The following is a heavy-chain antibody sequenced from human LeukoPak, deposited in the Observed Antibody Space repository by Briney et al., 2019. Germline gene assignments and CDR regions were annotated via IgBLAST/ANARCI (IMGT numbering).Heavy chain of an antibody. CDR3: ARDPGIAAAGTVGYFDF. Sequence: PGGSLRLTCAASGFTVSSYWMSWVRQAPGKWLDWQANIKQDGSRIHCVDSVKGRFTISRDNAKNSLYLQMNSLRAEDTAVYYCARDPGIAAAGTVGYFDFWGQGTLVTVSS. CDR1: GFTVSSYW. D-gene: IGHD6-13*01. CDR2: IKQDGSRI. J-gene: IGHJ4*02. V-gene: IGHV3-7*01.